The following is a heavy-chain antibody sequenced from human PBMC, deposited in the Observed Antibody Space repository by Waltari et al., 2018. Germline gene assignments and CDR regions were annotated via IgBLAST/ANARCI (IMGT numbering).Heavy chain of an antibody. CDR2: ISEDGSTE. CDR3: ARAPYYYGAGSYYDS. V-gene: IGHV3-30*01. J-gene: IGHJ4*02. CDR1: GFTFRTVA. Sequence: QVHLVESGGGVVQPGKSLRLSCAGSGFTFRTVAVHWVRQAPGMGLEWVAVISEDGSTENYADSVQGRFIISRDNSKNTVFLDMNGLRAEDTGLYFCARAPYYYGAGSYYDSWGRGIPVAVSS. D-gene: IGHD3-10*01.